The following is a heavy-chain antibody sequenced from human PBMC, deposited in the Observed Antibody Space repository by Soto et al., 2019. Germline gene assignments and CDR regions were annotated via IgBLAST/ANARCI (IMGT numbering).Heavy chain of an antibody. V-gene: IGHV3-7*01. CDR3: ARDYWRSVDY. CDR2: IKQDGSEK. D-gene: IGHD1-1*01. Sequence: EVQLVESGGGLVQPGGSLRLSCAASGLTFSNCWMTWVRQAPGKGLEWVANIKQDGSEKYYVDSVKGRFTISRDNAKNSLYLQMNSLRAEDTAVYYCARDYWRSVDYWGQGTLVTVSS. J-gene: IGHJ4*02. CDR1: GLTFSNCW.